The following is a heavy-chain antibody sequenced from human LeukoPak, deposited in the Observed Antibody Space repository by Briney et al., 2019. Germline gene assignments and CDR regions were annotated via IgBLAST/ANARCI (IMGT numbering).Heavy chain of an antibody. CDR2: IYHSGST. D-gene: IGHD3-22*01. V-gene: IGHV4-38-2*02. CDR3: ARVAAYYDSRYFDY. CDR1: GYSISSGYY. J-gene: IGHJ4*02. Sequence: SETLSLTCTVSGYSISSGYYWGWIRQPPGKGLEWIGSIYHSGSTNYNPSLKSRVTISVDKSKNQFSLKLSSVTAADTAVYYCARVAAYYDSRYFDYWGQGTLVTVSS.